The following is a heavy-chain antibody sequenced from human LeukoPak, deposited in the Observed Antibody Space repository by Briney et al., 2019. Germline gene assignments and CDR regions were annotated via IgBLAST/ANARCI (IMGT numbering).Heavy chain of an antibody. CDR2: IIPILGIA. CDR3: GYGDYDGSVDY. Sequence: EASVKVSCKASGGTFSSYAISWVRQAPGQGLEWMGRIIPILGIANYAQKFQGRVTITADKSTSTAYMELSSLRSEDTAVYYRGYGDYDGSVDYWGQGTLVTVSS. CDR1: GGTFSSYA. J-gene: IGHJ4*02. D-gene: IGHD4-17*01. V-gene: IGHV1-69*04.